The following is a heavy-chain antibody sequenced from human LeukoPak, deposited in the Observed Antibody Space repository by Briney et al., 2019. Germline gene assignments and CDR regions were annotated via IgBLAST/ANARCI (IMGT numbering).Heavy chain of an antibody. CDR1: GYSITTGYY. CDR3: AMGTITDYYYYMDV. V-gene: IGHV4-38-2*02. Sequence: SETLSLTCTVSGYSITTGYYWAWIHQPPGKGLEWIGSIYYSGSTYYNPSLKSRVTISVDTSKNQFSLKLSSVTAADTAVYYCAMGTITDYYYYMDVWGKGTTVTVSS. D-gene: IGHD5-12*01. CDR2: IYYSGST. J-gene: IGHJ6*03.